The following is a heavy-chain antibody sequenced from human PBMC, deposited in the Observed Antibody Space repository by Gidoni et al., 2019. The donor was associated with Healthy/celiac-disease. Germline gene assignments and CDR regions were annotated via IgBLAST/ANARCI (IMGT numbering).Heavy chain of an antibody. Sequence: QVQLVESGGGVVQPGRSLRLSCAASGFTFSSDGMHWVRQAPGKGLEWVAVIWYDGSNKYYADSVKGRFTISRDNSKNTLYLQMNSLRAEDTAVYYCARSVRLLPYYYYGMDVWGQGTTVTVSS. CDR1: GFTFSSDG. J-gene: IGHJ6*02. V-gene: IGHV3-33*01. CDR2: IWYDGSNK. CDR3: ARSVRLLPYYYYGMDV. D-gene: IGHD1-26*01.